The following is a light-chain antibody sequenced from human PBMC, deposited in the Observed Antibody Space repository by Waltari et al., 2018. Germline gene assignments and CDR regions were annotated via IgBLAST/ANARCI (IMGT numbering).Light chain of an antibody. CDR1: SGDVGSYNY. CDR3: CSYAGSGTWV. CDR2: EGS. V-gene: IGLV2-23*01. J-gene: IGLJ3*02. Sequence: QSALTQPASVSGSPGQSITSSCTGTSGDVGSYNYVSWYQQHPGKAPKVMIYEGSKRPSGVSNRFSGSKSGNTASLTISGLQAEDEADYYCCSYAGSGTWVFGGGTKLTVL.